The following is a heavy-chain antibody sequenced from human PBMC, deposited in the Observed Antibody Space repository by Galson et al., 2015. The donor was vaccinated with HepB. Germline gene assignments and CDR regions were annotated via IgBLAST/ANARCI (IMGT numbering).Heavy chain of an antibody. V-gene: IGHV5-51*01. CDR2: IYPGDSDT. Sequence: QSGAEVKKPGESLKISCKGSGYSFTSYWIGWVRQMPGKGLEWMGIIYPGDSDTRYSPSFQGQVTISADKSISTAYLQWSSLKASDTAMYYCARRSRYDSSGYYLSPAFDYWGQGTLVTVSS. CDR3: ARRSRYDSSGYYLSPAFDY. D-gene: IGHD3-22*01. CDR1: GYSFTSYW. J-gene: IGHJ4*02.